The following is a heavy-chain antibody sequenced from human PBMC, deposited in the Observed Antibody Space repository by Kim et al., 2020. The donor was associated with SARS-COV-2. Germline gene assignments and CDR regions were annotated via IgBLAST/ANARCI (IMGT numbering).Heavy chain of an antibody. CDR1: GFTFSSYE. J-gene: IGHJ4*02. D-gene: IGHD3-22*01. V-gene: IGHV3-48*03. CDR2: ISSSGSTI. Sequence: GGSLRLSCAASGFTFSSYEMNWVRQAPGMGLEWVSYISSSGSTIYYADSVKGRFTISRDNAKNSLYLQMNSLRAEDTAVYYCARGGHYYDSSGYYYDYWGQGTLVTVSS. CDR3: ARGGHYYDSSGYYYDY.